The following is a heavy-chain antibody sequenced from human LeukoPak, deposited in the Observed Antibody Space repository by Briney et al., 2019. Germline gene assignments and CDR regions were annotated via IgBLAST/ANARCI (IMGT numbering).Heavy chain of an antibody. J-gene: IGHJ4*02. CDR3: ATDLKKGDSGCFDY. CDR2: INTNTGNP. D-gene: IGHD6-19*01. CDR1: GYTFTSSA. Sequence: ASVKVSCKASGYTFTSSALNWVRQAPGQGLEWMGWINTNTGNPTYAQGFTGRFVFSLDTPVSTAYLHISSLEAEDTAIYYCATDLKKGDSGCFDYWGQGTLVTVSS. V-gene: IGHV7-4-1*02.